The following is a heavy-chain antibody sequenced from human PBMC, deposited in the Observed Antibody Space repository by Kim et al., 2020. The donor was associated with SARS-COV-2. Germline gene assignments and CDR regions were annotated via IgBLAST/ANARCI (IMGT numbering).Heavy chain of an antibody. CDR3: ARGYSYGPIDY. D-gene: IGHD5-18*01. Sequence: TSHHPTLKSRVTISVDTSKNPFSLKLGSVTAADTAVYYCARGYSYGPIDYWGQGTLVTVSS. V-gene: IGHV4-59*09. CDR2: T. J-gene: IGHJ4*02.